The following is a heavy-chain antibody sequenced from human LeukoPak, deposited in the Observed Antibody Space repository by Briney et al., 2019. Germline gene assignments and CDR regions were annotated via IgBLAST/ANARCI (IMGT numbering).Heavy chain of an antibody. Sequence: PSETLSLTCAVYGGSFSGYYWSWIRQPAGKGLQWIGRIYPSGSTNYSPSLKSRLTMSVDTSNNQFSLKLSSMTAADTAVYYCARDRYGGIIDSWGQGTLVSVSS. CDR3: ARDRYGGIIDS. D-gene: IGHD1-1*01. J-gene: IGHJ4*02. V-gene: IGHV4-4*07. CDR1: GGSFSGYY. CDR2: IYPSGST.